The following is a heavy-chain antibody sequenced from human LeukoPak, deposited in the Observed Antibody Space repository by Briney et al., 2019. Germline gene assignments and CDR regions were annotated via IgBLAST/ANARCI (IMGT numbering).Heavy chain of an antibody. CDR1: GGSFSGYY. CDR2: INHSGST. D-gene: IGHD5-18*01. V-gene: IGHV4-34*01. CDR3: AAGYSYGGFDY. Sequence: PSETLSLACAAYGGSFSGYYWSWIRQPPGKGLEWIGEINHSGSTNYNPSLKSRVTISVDTSKNQFSLKLSSVTAADTAVYYCAAGYSYGGFDYWGQGTLVTVSS. J-gene: IGHJ4*02.